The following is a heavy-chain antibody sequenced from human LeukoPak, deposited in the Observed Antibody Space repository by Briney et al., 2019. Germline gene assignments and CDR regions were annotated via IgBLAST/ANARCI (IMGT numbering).Heavy chain of an antibody. V-gene: IGHV4-59*08. CDR1: GGSISSYY. Sequence: SETLSLTCTVSGGSISSYYWSWIRQPPGKGLEWIGYIYYSGSTNYSPSLKSRVTISVDTSKNQFSLKLTSVTAADTAVYYCARSTVVTPDAFDIWGQGTMVTVSS. CDR2: IYYSGST. CDR3: ARSTVVTPDAFDI. D-gene: IGHD4-23*01. J-gene: IGHJ3*02.